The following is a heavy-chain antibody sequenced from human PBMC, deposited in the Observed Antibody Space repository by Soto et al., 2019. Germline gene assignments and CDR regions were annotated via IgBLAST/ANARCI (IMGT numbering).Heavy chain of an antibody. J-gene: IGHJ4*02. D-gene: IGHD3-16*01. V-gene: IGHV3-23*01. CDR2: ISGNGDRT. Sequence: WGCPRRSLSAPLFTFCKKSRNWVRQAPGKGLGWVSGISGNGDRTYYADSVKGRFTISRDNSKNTLFLQMNSLRAEDTAVYYCAKENDLSYWGRGTLVTVSS. CDR1: LFTFCKKS. CDR3: AKENDLSY.